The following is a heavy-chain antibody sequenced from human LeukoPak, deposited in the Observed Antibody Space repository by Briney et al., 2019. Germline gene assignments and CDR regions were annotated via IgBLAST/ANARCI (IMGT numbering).Heavy chain of an antibody. V-gene: IGHV1-46*01. J-gene: IGHJ4*02. D-gene: IGHD6-6*01. CDR3: ASSIVARLDC. CDR1: GFTFSNYY. Sequence: GASVKVSCKASGFTFSNYYIHWVRQSPGQGLEWMGELNPNGGGTRYAQKFQGRVTMTRDMSANTVDMELSSLRSEDTATYYCASSIVARLDCWGQGTRVTVTS. CDR2: LNPNGGGT.